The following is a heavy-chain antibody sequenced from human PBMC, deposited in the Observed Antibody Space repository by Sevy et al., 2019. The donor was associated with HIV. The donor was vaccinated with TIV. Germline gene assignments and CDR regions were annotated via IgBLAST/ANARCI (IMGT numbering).Heavy chain of an antibody. Sequence: GGSLRLSCAASGFTFSSYPMHWVRQAPGKGLEWVSFISFDGTVKYYEDSVKGRFTITRDNSKNTLFLQMNSLRAEDTAFYYCVRETSMLPRGAFDFWGQGTMVTVSS. V-gene: IGHV3-30-3*01. CDR1: GFTFSSYP. CDR2: ISFDGTVK. D-gene: IGHD2-8*01. CDR3: VRETSMLPRGAFDF. J-gene: IGHJ3*01.